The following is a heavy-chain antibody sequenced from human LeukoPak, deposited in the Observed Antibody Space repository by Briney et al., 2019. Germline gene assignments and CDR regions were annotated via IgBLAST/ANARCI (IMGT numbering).Heavy chain of an antibody. CDR3: ARGTTMVRGVSDY. Sequence: PSETLSLTCAVYGGSFSGYYWSWIRQPPGKGLEWIGEINHSGSTNYNPSLKSRVTISVDTSKNQFSLKLSSVTAADTAVYYCARGTTMVRGVSDYWGQGTLVTVSS. D-gene: IGHD3-10*01. J-gene: IGHJ4*02. CDR2: INHSGST. V-gene: IGHV4-34*01. CDR1: GGSFSGYY.